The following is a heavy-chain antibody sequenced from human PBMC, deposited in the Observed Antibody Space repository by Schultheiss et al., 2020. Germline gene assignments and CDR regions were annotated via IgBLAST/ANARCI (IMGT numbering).Heavy chain of an antibody. V-gene: IGHV3-48*01. Sequence: GGSLRLSCAASGFTFSSYSMNWVRQAPGKGLEWVSYISSSSSTIYYADSVKGRFTISRDNAKNSLYLQMNSLRAEDTAVYYCASNGPTTVTTTGYYYYYYGMDVWGEGTTVIV. J-gene: IGHJ6*02. CDR3: ASNGPTTVTTTGYYYYYYGMDV. D-gene: IGHD4-17*01. CDR1: GFTFSSYS. CDR2: ISSSSSTI.